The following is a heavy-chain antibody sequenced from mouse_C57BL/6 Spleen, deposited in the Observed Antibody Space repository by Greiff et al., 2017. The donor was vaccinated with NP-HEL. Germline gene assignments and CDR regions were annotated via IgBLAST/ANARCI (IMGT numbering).Heavy chain of an antibody. CDR2: ISDGGSYT. CDR3: ARDRDTHYFDY. J-gene: IGHJ2*01. D-gene: IGHD3-1*01. Sequence: EVMLVESGGGLVKPGGSLKLSCAASGFTFSSYAMSWVRQTPEKRLEWVATISDGGSYTYYPDNVKGRFTISRDNAKNNLYLQMSHLKSEDTAMYYCARDRDTHYFDYWGQGTTLTVSS. CDR1: GFTFSSYA. V-gene: IGHV5-4*01.